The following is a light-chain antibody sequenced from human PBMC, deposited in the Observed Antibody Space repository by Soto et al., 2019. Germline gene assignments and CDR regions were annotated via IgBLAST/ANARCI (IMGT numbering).Light chain of an antibody. CDR3: QQYGSSPLIT. Sequence: EIVLIQSPATLSLSPGERATLSCRASQSVSSNLAWYQQNPGQAPRLLIYDASNRATGIPARFSGSGSGTEFTLTISSLQSEDFAVYYCQQYGSSPLITFGQGIRLETK. CDR1: QSVSSN. J-gene: IGKJ5*01. V-gene: IGKV3D-15*02. CDR2: DAS.